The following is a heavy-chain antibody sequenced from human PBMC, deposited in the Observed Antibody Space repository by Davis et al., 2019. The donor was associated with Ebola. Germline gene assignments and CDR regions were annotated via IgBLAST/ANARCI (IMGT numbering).Heavy chain of an antibody. CDR3: ARDFSGYDFWSGYLNYYYYGMDV. CDR2: ISYDGSNK. J-gene: IGHJ6*02. V-gene: IGHV3-30*03. D-gene: IGHD3-3*01. Sequence: GESLKISCAASGFTFSSYGMHWVRQAPGKGLEWVAVISYDGSNKYYADSVKGRFTISRDNSKNTLYLQMNSLRAEDTAVYYCARDFSGYDFWSGYLNYYYYGMDVWGQGTTVTVSS. CDR1: GFTFSSYG.